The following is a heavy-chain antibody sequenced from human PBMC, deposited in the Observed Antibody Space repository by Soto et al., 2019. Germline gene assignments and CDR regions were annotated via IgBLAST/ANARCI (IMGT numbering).Heavy chain of an antibody. Sequence: SVKVSCKASGGTFSSYAISWVRQAPGQGLEWMGGIIPIFGTANYAQKFQGRVTITADKSTSTAYMELSSLSSEDTAVYYWAGGAVSAFMVRGGGVLDPWGQGXLVTVHS. D-gene: IGHD3-10*01. CDR3: AGGAVSAFMVRGGGVLDP. J-gene: IGHJ5*02. CDR1: GGTFSSYA. CDR2: IIPIFGTA. V-gene: IGHV1-69*06.